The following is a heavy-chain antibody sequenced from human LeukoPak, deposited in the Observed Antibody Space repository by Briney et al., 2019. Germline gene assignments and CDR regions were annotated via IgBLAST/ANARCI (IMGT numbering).Heavy chain of an antibody. V-gene: IGHV4-61*01. Sequence: SETLSLTCTVSGGSVSSGSYYWSWIRQPPGKGQEWIAYIDYRGSTTYNPSLRSRITISVDTSRNQFSLKLSSVTAADTAVYYCARGAEMATILSQSYYYGMDVWGQGTTVTVSS. D-gene: IGHD5-24*01. CDR1: GGSVSSGSYY. J-gene: IGHJ6*02. CDR3: ARGAEMATILSQSYYYGMDV. CDR2: IDYRGST.